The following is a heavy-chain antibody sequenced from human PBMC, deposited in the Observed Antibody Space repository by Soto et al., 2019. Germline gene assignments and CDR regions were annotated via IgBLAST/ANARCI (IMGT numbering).Heavy chain of an antibody. CDR3: TSLNPYFDF. J-gene: IGHJ4*02. Sequence: QVHLVQSGAEVKTPGASVKVSCKVSGYSLTGTSMHWVRQSPGKGLEWMGGFDPEDAETFYAQKFQGRVTMTEDSSTDTAYMELTNLTSADTAIYFCTSLNPYFDFLGQGTPVTVSS. V-gene: IGHV1-24*01. CDR2: FDPEDAET. CDR1: GYSLTGTS.